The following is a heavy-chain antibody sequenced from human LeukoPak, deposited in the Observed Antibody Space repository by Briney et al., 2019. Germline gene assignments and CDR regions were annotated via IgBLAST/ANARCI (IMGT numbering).Heavy chain of an antibody. V-gene: IGHV3-7*01. J-gene: IGHJ4*02. CDR3: TRGSGWTDY. CDR1: GFTFSNYW. D-gene: IGHD6-19*01. Sequence: GGSLRLSCAASGFTFSNYWMSWVRQAPGKGLEWVANIKQDGSEKYYVDSVKGRLTISRDNAKNSLYLQMNSLRAEDTAVYYCTRGSGWTDYWGQGTLVTVSS. CDR2: IKQDGSEK.